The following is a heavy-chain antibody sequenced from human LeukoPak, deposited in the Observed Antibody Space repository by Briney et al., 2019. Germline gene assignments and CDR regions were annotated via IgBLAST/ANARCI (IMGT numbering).Heavy chain of an antibody. V-gene: IGHV3-23*01. Sequence: GGSLRLSCAASGFTFSKYGMSWVRQAPGKGLEWVSGISDSGDSTDYADSVKGRFTISRDNSRNTLSLQMNSLRAEDTAVYYCAKDQSVVRSNFDHWGQGTLVTVSS. D-gene: IGHD6-6*01. CDR3: AKDQSVVRSNFDH. J-gene: IGHJ4*02. CDR1: GFTFSKYG. CDR2: ISDSGDST.